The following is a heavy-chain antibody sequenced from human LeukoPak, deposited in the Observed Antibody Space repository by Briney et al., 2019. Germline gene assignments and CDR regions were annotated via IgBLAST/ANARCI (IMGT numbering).Heavy chain of an antibody. CDR2: IYPGDSDT. J-gene: IGHJ5*02. Sequence: GESLKISCKGSGYSFTSYWIGWVRQMPGKGLEWMGIIYPGDSDTRYSTSSQGQVTISADKSISAAYLQWSSLKASDTAMYYYARGAYSNWFDPLGQGTLVNGFS. V-gene: IGHV5-51*01. CDR3: ARGAYSNWFDP. D-gene: IGHD4-11*01. CDR1: GYSFTSYW.